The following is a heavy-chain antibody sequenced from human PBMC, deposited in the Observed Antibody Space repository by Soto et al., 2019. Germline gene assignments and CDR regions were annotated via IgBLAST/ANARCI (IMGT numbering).Heavy chain of an antibody. CDR1: GFTLSGYA. CDR2: ISTSGKTI. J-gene: IGHJ4*02. D-gene: IGHD2-15*01. Sequence: VQLVESGGGLVQPGGSLRLSCAASGFTLSGYAMNWVRQAPGKGLEWVAFISTSGKTISYADSVMGRFTISKDIAKNSLYLQMNSLRNEDTAVYYWGRDQATGRSWVDLDVWGQGTLVTVSS. V-gene: IGHV3-48*02. CDR3: GRDQATGRSWVDLDV.